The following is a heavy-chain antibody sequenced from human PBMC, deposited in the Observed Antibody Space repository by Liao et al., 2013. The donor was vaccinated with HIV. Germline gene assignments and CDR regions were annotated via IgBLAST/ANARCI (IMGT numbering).Heavy chain of an antibody. Sequence: QLQLQESGPGLVKPSETLSLTCIVSGGSISTKSTYYWGWIRQPPGRGLEWIGTIYYTGTTYYNPSLKSRVTISVDTSKNQFSLKLSSVTAADTAVYYXARELYGRXPSQIYFDYWAREPWSPSPQ. CDR2: IYYTGTT. D-gene: IGHD4-17*01. CDR3: ARELYGRXPSQIYFDY. CDR1: GGSISTKSTYY. V-gene: IGHV4-39*07. J-gene: IGHJ4*02.